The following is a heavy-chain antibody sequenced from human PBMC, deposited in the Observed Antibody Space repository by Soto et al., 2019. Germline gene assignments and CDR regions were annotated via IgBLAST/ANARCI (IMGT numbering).Heavy chain of an antibody. D-gene: IGHD5-12*01. CDR2: LWFDGSNK. CDR3: ARDFPLEMAKTNDDFDI. CDR1: GFTFSSYG. V-gene: IGHV3-33*01. Sequence: PGGSLRLSCAASGFTFSSYGMHWVRQAPGKGLEWVAVLWFDGSNKYYADSVRGRFTISRDNSKNTLYLQMNSLRPEDTAVYYCARDFPLEMAKTNDDFDIWGQGTMVTVSS. J-gene: IGHJ3*02.